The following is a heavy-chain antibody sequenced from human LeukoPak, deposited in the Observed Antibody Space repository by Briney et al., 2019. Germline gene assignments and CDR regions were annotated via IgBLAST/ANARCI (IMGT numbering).Heavy chain of an antibody. V-gene: IGHV4-30-4*07. CDR3: ARTRLYSSSWTIRILVTNHDYYYMDV. CDR1: GGSISRGGYS. Sequence: PSETLSLTCAVSGGSISRGGYSWSWIRQPPGKGLEWIGYFYYSGSTYYNPSLKSRVTISLDKSKNQFSLKLSSVTAADTAVYYCARTRLYSSSWTIRILVTNHDYYYMDVWGKGTTVTVSS. CDR2: FYYSGST. J-gene: IGHJ6*03. D-gene: IGHD6-13*01.